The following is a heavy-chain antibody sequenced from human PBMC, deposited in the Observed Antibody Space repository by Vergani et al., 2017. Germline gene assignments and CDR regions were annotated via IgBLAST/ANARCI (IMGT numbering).Heavy chain of an antibody. D-gene: IGHD4-23*01. CDR3: AAEGTTVVTPVDY. CDR2: IYYSGST. V-gene: IGHV4-39*07. J-gene: IGHJ4*02. CDR1: VGPISSSSYY. Sequence: QLQLQESGPGLVKPSETLSLTCTVSVGPISSSSYYWGWIRQPPGKGLEWIGSIYYSGSTYYNPSLKSRVTISVDTSKNQFSLKLSSVTAADTAVYYCAAEGTTVVTPVDYWGQGTLVTVSS.